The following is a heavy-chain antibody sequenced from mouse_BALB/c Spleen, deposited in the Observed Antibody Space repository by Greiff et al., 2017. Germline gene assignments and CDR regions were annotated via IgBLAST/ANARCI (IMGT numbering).Heavy chain of an antibody. D-gene: IGHD1-1*01. CDR1: GYTFTSYW. CDR2: INPSNGRT. J-gene: IGHJ4*01. Sequence: VQLQQSGAELVKPGASVKLSCKASGYTFTSYWMHWVKQRPGQGLEWIGEINPSNGRTNYNEKFKSKATLTVDKSSSTAYMQLSSLTSEDSAVYYCASAYGSSYAMDYWGQGTSVTGSS. CDR3: ASAYGSSYAMDY. V-gene: IGHV1S81*02.